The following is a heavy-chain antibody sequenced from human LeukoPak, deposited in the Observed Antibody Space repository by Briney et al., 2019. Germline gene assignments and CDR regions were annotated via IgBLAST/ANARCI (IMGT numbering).Heavy chain of an antibody. V-gene: IGHV3-7*03. J-gene: IGHJ6*03. CDR3: AKGNYDILTGPMDV. CDR1: GFTFSSYW. D-gene: IGHD3-9*01. CDR2: IKEDGSEK. Sequence: GGSLRLFCAVSGFTFSSYWMSWVRQAPGKGLEWLANIKEDGSEKYYVDSVKGRFTISRDNAKNSLYLQMNSLRAEDMALYYCAKGNYDILTGPMDVWGKGTTVTVSS.